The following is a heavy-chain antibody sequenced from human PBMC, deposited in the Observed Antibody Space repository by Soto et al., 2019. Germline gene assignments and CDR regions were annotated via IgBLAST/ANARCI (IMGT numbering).Heavy chain of an antibody. D-gene: IGHD2-2*01. CDR3: ARNWNLALVPAAYFDS. Sequence: SETLSLTCTVSNDSVLTSIYYWAWIRQPPGKGLEWIGTIYYTGTTYYNLSLQSRVTISIDTSKNQFSLNLNSVTAADTAVYYCARNWNLALVPAAYFDSWGQGTMVTVSS. CDR1: NDSVLTSIYY. CDR2: IYYTGTT. J-gene: IGHJ4*02. V-gene: IGHV4-39*01.